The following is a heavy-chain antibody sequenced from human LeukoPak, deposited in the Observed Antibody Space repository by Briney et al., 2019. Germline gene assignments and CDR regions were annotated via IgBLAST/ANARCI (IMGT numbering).Heavy chain of an antibody. Sequence: GGSLRLSCAASGFNFDDYAMHWVRQAPGKGLEWVSGISWNSGSIGYADSVKGRFTISRDNAKNSLYLQMNSLRAEDTALYYCAKGSGHIVVVTAYLYFDLWGRGTLVTVSS. CDR1: GFNFDDYA. V-gene: IGHV3-9*01. CDR3: AKGSGHIVVVTAYLYFDL. J-gene: IGHJ2*01. D-gene: IGHD2-21*02. CDR2: ISWNSGSI.